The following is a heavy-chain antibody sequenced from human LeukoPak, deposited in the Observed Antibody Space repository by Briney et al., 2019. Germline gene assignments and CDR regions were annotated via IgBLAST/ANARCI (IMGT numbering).Heavy chain of an antibody. CDR1: GFTFDDYA. Sequence: SLRLSCAASGFTFDDYAMHWVRQAPGKGLEWVSGISWNSGSIGYADSVKGRFTISRDNAKNSLYLQMNSLRAEDTAVYYCARYRDGLFDYWGQGTLVTVSS. CDR2: ISWNSGSI. V-gene: IGHV3-9*01. CDR3: ARYRDGLFDY. D-gene: IGHD5-18*01. J-gene: IGHJ4*02.